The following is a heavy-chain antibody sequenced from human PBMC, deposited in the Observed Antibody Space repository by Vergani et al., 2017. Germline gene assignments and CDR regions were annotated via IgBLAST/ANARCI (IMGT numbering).Heavy chain of an antibody. Sequence: EVQLVESGGGLVKPGGSLRLSCAASGFTFSNAWMSWVRQAPGKGLEWVGRIKSKTDGGTTDYAAPVKGRFTISRDDSKNTLYLQMNSLKTEDTAVYYCTTDRIVGATPFDYWGQGTLVTVSS. CDR3: TTDRIVGATPFDY. V-gene: IGHV3-15*01. CDR2: IKSKTDGGTT. J-gene: IGHJ4*02. D-gene: IGHD1-26*01. CDR1: GFTFSNAW.